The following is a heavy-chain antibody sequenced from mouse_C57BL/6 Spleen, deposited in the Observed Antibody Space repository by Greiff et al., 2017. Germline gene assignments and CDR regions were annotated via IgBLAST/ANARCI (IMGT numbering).Heavy chain of an antibody. CDR2: IDPSDSYT. V-gene: IGHV1-69*01. CDR1: GYTFTSYW. D-gene: IGHD2-3*01. CDR3: ARREGYGYYGGGYFDV. J-gene: IGHJ1*03. Sequence: QVQLQQPGAELVMPGASVKLSCKASGYTFTSYWMHWVKQRPGQGLEWIGEIDPSDSYTNYNQKFKGKSTLTVDKSSSTAYMQLSSRTSECSAVYYCARREGYGYYGGGYFDVWGTGTTVTVSS.